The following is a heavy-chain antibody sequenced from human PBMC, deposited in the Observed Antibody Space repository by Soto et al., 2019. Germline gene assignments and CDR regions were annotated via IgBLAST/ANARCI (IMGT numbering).Heavy chain of an antibody. D-gene: IGHD6-19*01. V-gene: IGHV3-21*01. Sequence: EVQLVESGGGLVKPGGSLRLSCAASGFTFSNYNMNWVRQAPGKGLEWVSSISSSSSYIYYADSVKGRFTISRDNAKNPLNLKMNSLRAEETAVYYCARGAAEAGTAAIDHWGQGTLVTVSS. CDR2: ISSSSSYI. J-gene: IGHJ4*02. CDR3: ARGAAEAGTAAIDH. CDR1: GFTFSNYN.